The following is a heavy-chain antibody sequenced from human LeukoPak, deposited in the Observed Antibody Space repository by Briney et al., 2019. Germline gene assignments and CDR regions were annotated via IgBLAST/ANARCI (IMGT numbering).Heavy chain of an antibody. CDR3: ARVGPSYYYYYMDA. CDR2: IKQDGSEQ. Sequence: GGSLRLSCAASGFTFSSCAMNWVRQAQGKGLEWVANIKQDGSEQYTADSLKGRFTTSRDNDKKLVFLQMNSLRVDDTAVYYCARVGPSYYYYYMDAWGNGTTVIVSS. J-gene: IGHJ6*03. CDR1: GFTFSSCA. V-gene: IGHV3-7*01.